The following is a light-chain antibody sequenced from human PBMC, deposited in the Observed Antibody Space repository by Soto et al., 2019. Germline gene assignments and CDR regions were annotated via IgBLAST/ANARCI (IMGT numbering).Light chain of an antibody. CDR3: MQGAHWPPT. CDR2: KVS. J-gene: IGKJ1*01. V-gene: IGKV2-30*01. Sequence: DVVMTQSPLSLPVTLGQPASISCRSSQSLVYSDGKTYLNWFQQRPGQSPRRLIYKVSDRDSGVPDRVSGSGSGTDFTLKISRVEAEDVGVYYCMQGAHWPPTFGQGTKVEIK. CDR1: QSLVYSDGKTY.